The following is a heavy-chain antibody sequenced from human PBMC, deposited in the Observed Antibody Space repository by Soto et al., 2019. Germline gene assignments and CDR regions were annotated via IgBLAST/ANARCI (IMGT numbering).Heavy chain of an antibody. CDR1: GFIFENFG. J-gene: IGHJ5*02. V-gene: IGHV3-23*01. Sequence: GGSLRLSCAASGFIFENFGMSWVRQAPGKGLEWISSISGSGLKKYYADSVKGRFTISRDNSKSTVYLELNNLSAEDTAVYHCAKNQGVELVPLATVDWFDPWGQGSVVTVSS. CDR3: AKNQGVELVPLATVDWFDP. D-gene: IGHD1-26*01. CDR2: ISGSGLKK.